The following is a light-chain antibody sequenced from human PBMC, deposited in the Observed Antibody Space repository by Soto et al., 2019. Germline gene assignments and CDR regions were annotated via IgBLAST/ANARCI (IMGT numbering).Light chain of an antibody. J-gene: IGKJ5*01. Sequence: EIVMTQSPATLSLSPGERATLSCRASQSVGKYLVWYQQKPGQAPRLLIYDASNRATGIPARCSGSGSGTDFTLTITSLQPEDFAVYRCQQYNNSPLTFGPGTRLEIK. V-gene: IGKV3-11*01. CDR2: DAS. CDR1: QSVGKY. CDR3: QQYNNSPLT.